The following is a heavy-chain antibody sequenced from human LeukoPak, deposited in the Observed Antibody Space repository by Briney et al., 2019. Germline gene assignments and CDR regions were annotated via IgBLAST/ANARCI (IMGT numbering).Heavy chain of an antibody. CDR2: IYTSGST. CDR3: ARLRRPYGLPFDY. CDR1: GGSISSGSYY. J-gene: IGHJ4*02. D-gene: IGHD4-17*01. Sequence: SETLSLTCTVSGGSISSGSYYWSWIRQPAGKGLEWIGRIYTSGSTNYNPSLKSRVTISVDTSKNQFSLKLSSVTAADTAVYYCARLRRPYGLPFDYWGQGTLVTVSS. V-gene: IGHV4-61*02.